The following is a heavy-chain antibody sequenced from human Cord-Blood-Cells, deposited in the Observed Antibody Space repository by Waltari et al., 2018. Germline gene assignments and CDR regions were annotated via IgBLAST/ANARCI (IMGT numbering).Heavy chain of an antibody. V-gene: IGHV1-69*06. D-gene: IGHD3-10*01. CDR3: ARDRLYYYGSGSYYYYGMDV. CDR2: IIPIFGTA. Sequence: QVQLVQSGAEVKKPGSSVKVSCKASGGTFSSYAISWVRQAPGPGLEWMGGIIPIFGTANYAQKFQGRVTITADKSTSTAYMELSSLRSEDTAVYYCARDRLYYYGSGSYYYYGMDVWGQGTTVTVSS. CDR1: GGTFSSYA. J-gene: IGHJ6*02.